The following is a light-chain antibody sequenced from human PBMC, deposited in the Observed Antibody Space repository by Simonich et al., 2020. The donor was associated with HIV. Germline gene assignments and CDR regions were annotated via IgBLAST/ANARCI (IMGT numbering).Light chain of an antibody. J-gene: IGKJ4*01. V-gene: IGKV1-33*01. CDR2: DAS. CDR1: QDISNS. Sequence: DIQMTQSPSSLSASVGDRGTITCQASQDISNSLNWYQQKPGKAPKLLIFDASNLETGVPSRFSGSASGTDFTFTISSLQPEDIATYYCQQYHHLPLTFAGGTKVEIK. CDR3: QQYHHLPLT.